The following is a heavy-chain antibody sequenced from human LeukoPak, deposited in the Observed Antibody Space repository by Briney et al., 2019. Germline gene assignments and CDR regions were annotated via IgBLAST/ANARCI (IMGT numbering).Heavy chain of an antibody. J-gene: IGHJ4*02. Sequence: SETLSLTCTVSGGSISSSSQYWGWIRQPPGKGLEWIGSIYYSGSTYFNPSLKSRLIISMDASKNQFSLKVNSVTAADTAVYYCARSGYSSGELDYWGQGTLVTVSS. V-gene: IGHV4-39*01. CDR1: GGSISSSSQY. D-gene: IGHD6-19*01. CDR3: ARSGYSSGELDY. CDR2: IYYSGST.